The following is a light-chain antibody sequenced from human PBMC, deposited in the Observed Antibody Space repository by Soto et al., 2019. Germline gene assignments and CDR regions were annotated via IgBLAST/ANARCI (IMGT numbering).Light chain of an antibody. CDR1: SSVVGGYNY. Sequence: QSVLTQPPSASGSPGQSVTISCTGTSSVVGGYNYVSWYQQHPGKAPKLLIYEVTKRPSGVPDRFSGSKSGNTASLTVSGLQADDEAESYCSSIAGSHYYVFGTGTKVTVL. CDR3: SSIAGSHYYV. CDR2: EVT. V-gene: IGLV2-8*01. J-gene: IGLJ1*01.